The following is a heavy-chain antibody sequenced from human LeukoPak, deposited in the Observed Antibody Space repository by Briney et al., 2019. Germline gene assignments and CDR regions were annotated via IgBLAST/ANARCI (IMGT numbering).Heavy chain of an antibody. CDR1: GDSVSSNSAT. V-gene: IGHV6-1*01. D-gene: IGHD5-18*01. CDR3: TRVFRGFTYGSSLDYGMDV. Sequence: SQTLSLTCAISGDSVSSNSATWNWIRQSPSRGLEWLGRTYYRSKWNNDYAVSVKSRITINPDTSKNQFSLQLNSVTPEDTAVYYCTRVFRGFTYGSSLDYGMDVWGQGTTVTVSS. CDR2: TYYRSKWNN. J-gene: IGHJ6*02.